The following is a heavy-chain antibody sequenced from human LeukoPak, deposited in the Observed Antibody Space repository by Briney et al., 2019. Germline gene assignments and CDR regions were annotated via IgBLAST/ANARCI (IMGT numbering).Heavy chain of an antibody. J-gene: IGHJ3*02. D-gene: IGHD3-22*01. Sequence: GGSLRLSCAASGFTVSSNYMSWVRQAPGKGLEWVSVIYSGGNTYYADSVKGRFTISGDNSKNTLYLQMNSLRTEDTAVYYCARDFYYDSSGYPNPDVFDIWGQGTMVTISS. V-gene: IGHV3-66*01. CDR1: GFTVSSNY. CDR3: ARDFYYDSSGYPNPDVFDI. CDR2: IYSGGNT.